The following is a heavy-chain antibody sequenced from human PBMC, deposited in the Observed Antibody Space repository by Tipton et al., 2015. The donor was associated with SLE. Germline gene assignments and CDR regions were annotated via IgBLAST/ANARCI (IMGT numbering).Heavy chain of an antibody. V-gene: IGHV4-59*01. Sequence: TLSLTCQVSGGSLCSYYWGWVRQPPGKALEWVASIDYITNAHYNPSLESRVSISIDTSKDQLSLKLTSVTAADTAVYYCARGGMSPDTFDIWGPGTTVTVSP. CDR3: ARGGMSPDTFDI. CDR2: IDYITNA. CDR1: GGSLCSYY. J-gene: IGHJ3*02.